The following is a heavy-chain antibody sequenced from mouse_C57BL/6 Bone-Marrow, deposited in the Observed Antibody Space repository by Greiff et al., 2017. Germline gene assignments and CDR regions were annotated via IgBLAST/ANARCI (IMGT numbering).Heavy chain of an antibody. CDR2: ISDGGSYT. Sequence: EVMLVESGGGLVKPGGSLKLSCAASGFTFSSYAMSWVRQTPEKRLEWVATISDGGSYTYYPDNVKGRFTISRDNAKNNLYLQMSHLKSEDTAMYYCASSYDYGASYWYFDVWGTGTTVTVSS. D-gene: IGHD2-4*01. CDR3: ASSYDYGASYWYFDV. J-gene: IGHJ1*03. V-gene: IGHV5-4*03. CDR1: GFTFSSYA.